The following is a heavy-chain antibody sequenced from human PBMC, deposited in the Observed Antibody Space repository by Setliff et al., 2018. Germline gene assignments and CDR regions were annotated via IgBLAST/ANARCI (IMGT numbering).Heavy chain of an antibody. D-gene: IGHD6-19*01. J-gene: IGHJ1*01. V-gene: IGHV1-69*06. CDR1: GGPFSSYA. CDR3: ARDPWQWLTTFTSAEYFQH. Sequence: SVKVSCKASGGPFSSYAISWVRQAPGQGLEWMGRIIPIFGTANYARKFQGRVTITADNSTSTAYRELSSLRSEDTAVYYCARDPWQWLTTFTSAEYFQHWGQGTLVTVSS. CDR2: IIPIFGTA.